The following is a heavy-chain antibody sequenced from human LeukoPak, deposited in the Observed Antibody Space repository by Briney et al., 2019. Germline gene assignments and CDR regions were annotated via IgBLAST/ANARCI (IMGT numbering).Heavy chain of an antibody. D-gene: IGHD2-15*01. J-gene: IGHJ4*02. Sequence: SETLSLTCAVHGTSFSGYYWSWIRQTPGKGLQWIGEINHSGSINYNPSLKSRVTISVGTSKNQFSLEFNSLTAADTAIYYCARGQYCDLIRCYSAGRNFDQWGQGTLVTVSS. CDR2: INHSGSI. V-gene: IGHV4-34*01. CDR3: ARGQYCDLIRCYSAGRNFDQ. CDR1: GTSFSGYY.